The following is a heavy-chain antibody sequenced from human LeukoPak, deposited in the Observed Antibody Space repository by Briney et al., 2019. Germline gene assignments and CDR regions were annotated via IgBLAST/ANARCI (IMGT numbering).Heavy chain of an antibody. CDR2: IKSKTDGGTT. CDR1: GFTFSNAW. CDR3: TTDPNFGYYDSSGYYIDY. J-gene: IGHJ4*02. Sequence: GGSLRLSCAASGFTFSNAWMSWVRQAPGKGLEWVGRIKSKTDGGTTDYAAPVKGRFTISRDDSKNTLYLQTNSLKTEDTAVYYCTTDPNFGYYDSSGYYIDYWGQGTLVTVSS. D-gene: IGHD3-22*01. V-gene: IGHV3-15*01.